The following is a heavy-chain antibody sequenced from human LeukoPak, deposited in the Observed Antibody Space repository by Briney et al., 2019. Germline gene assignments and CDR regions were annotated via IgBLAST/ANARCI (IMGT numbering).Heavy chain of an antibody. J-gene: IGHJ6*02. CDR1: GFTFSSYD. Sequence: GGSLRLSCAASGFTFSSYDMHWVRQATGKGLESVSAIGTAGDTYYPGSVKGRFSISRENAKNSLYLQMNSLRAGDTAVYYCARGDGYYYGMDVWGQGTTVTVSS. CDR3: ARGDGYYYGMDV. V-gene: IGHV3-13*01. D-gene: IGHD4-17*01. CDR2: IGTAGDT.